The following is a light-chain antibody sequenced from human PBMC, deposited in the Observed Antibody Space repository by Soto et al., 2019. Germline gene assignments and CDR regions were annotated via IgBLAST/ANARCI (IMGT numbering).Light chain of an antibody. Sequence: EIVMTQSPVTLSVSPGERVTLSCRASQSVGTTVAWYQQKSGRAPRLLIYSASTRATGVPARFSGSASGTDFTLSISRLEPEDFAVYYCQQYGSSPPNTFGQGTKVDIK. CDR3: QQYGSSPPNT. V-gene: IGKV3-20*01. CDR1: QSVGTTV. CDR2: SAS. J-gene: IGKJ2*01.